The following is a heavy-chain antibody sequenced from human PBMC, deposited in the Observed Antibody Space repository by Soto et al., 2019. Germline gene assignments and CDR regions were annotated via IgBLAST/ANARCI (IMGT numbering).Heavy chain of an antibody. Sequence: QVQLQESGPGLVKPSQTLSLTCTVSGGSISSGGSYWSWIRQSPGKGLEWIGYIYYSGTTYYNPSLKSRVSISLDTSKNQFSLKLSSVTAADTAIYYCASGHWFTSSCSYLDLWGRGTLVTVSS. V-gene: IGHV4-31*03. CDR2: IYYSGTT. CDR1: GGSISSGGSY. D-gene: IGHD6-13*01. CDR3: ASGHWFTSSCSYLDL. J-gene: IGHJ2*01.